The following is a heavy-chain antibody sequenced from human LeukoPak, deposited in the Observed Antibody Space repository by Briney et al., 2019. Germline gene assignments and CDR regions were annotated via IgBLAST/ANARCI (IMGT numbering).Heavy chain of an antibody. Sequence: SETLSLTCTVSGGSIRSSYYYWRWIRQPPGKGLEWIGSIYDSGSTYYNPSLKSRVTISVDTSKNQFSLKLSSVTAADTAVYYCARLKDYDSSGPWGQGTLVTVSS. J-gene: IGHJ5*02. D-gene: IGHD3-22*01. V-gene: IGHV4-39*01. CDR3: ARLKDYDSSGP. CDR2: IYDSGST. CDR1: GGSIRSSYYY.